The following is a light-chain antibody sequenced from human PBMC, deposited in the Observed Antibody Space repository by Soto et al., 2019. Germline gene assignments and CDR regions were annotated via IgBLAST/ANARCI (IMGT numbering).Light chain of an antibody. CDR1: SSDVGGYNY. CDR3: NSYTSSSIYV. CDR2: DVS. J-gene: IGLJ1*01. Sequence: QSVLTQPASVYGSPGQSITISCTGTSSDVGGYNYVSWYQQHPGKAPKLMIYDVSNRPSGVSNRFSGSKSGNTASLTISGLQAEDEAVYSCNSYTSSSIYVFGTGTKVPAL. V-gene: IGLV2-14*01.